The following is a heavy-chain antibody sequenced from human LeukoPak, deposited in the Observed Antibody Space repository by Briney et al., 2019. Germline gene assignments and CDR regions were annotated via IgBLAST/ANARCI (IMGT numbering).Heavy chain of an antibody. D-gene: IGHD2/OR15-2a*01. Sequence: PGGSLRLSCAASGFTFSTYTMNWVRKAPGKGLEWVSSISSGSSYISYADSLKGRFNISRDNPKNSLYLQINSLRAEDTAVYYCAKDACKSTRWFRDYLGQGTRVTVSS. CDR2: ISSGSSYI. CDR1: GFTFSTYT. CDR3: AKDACKSTRWFRDY. J-gene: IGHJ4*02. V-gene: IGHV3-21*01.